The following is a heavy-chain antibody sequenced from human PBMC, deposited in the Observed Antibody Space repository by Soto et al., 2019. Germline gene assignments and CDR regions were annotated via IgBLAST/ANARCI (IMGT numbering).Heavy chain of an antibody. CDR3: ARHPCITRCPDY. CDR2: INAGNGNT. Sequence: QVQLVQSGAEVKKPGASVKVSCKASGYTFTSYAMHWVRQAPGQRLEWMGWINAGNGNTKYSQKFQGRVTITRDTTGSTGYMELSSLRSEDTAVYYCARHPCITRCPDYWGQGTLVTVSS. V-gene: IGHV1-3*01. CDR1: GYTFTSYA. J-gene: IGHJ4*02. D-gene: IGHD2-2*01.